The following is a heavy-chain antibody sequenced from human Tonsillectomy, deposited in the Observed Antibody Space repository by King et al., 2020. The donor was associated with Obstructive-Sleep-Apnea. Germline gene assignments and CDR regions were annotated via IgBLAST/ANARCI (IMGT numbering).Heavy chain of an antibody. Sequence: VQLVESGGGLVQPGRSLRLSCAASGFNLDDYAMHWVRQVPGKGLEWVSGISLNSGNIGYADSVKGRFTNTRANAKNSLYLQMNSLRAEDTALYYCAKDMGFDTGGGFDYWGQGALVTVFS. V-gene: IGHV3-9*01. D-gene: IGHD1-26*01. CDR3: AKDMGFDTGGGFDY. CDR1: GFNLDDYA. J-gene: IGHJ4*02. CDR2: ISLNSGNI.